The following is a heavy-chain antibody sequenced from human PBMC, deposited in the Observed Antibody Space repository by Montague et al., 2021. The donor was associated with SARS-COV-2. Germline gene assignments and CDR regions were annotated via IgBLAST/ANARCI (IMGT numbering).Heavy chain of an antibody. Sequence: SETLSLTCTVSGGSISSSNYYWDWIRQPPGKGLEWIGSIYDSGSTYYXPSLKSRVTISVDTSKNHFSLKLSSVTAADTVVYYCARRGRKLLPVATTIGGFDIWGQGTMVTVSS. CDR3: ARRGRKLLPVATTIGGFDI. D-gene: IGHD5-12*01. J-gene: IGHJ3*02. CDR2: IYDSGST. CDR1: GGSISSSNYY. V-gene: IGHV4-39*02.